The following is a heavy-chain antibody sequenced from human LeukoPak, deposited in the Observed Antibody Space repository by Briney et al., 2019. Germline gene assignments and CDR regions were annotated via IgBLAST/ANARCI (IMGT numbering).Heavy chain of an antibody. CDR3: ARVVPYYDFWSGPVDY. Sequence: GSLRLSCTASGFSLSSYAMHWVRQAPGKGLEYISAISSNGRSAYYANTVKGGLTISRDISKNMVYLQMGSLRPEDMAVYYCARVVPYYDFWSGPVDYWGQGILVTVST. D-gene: IGHD3-3*01. CDR1: GFSLSSYA. J-gene: IGHJ4*02. V-gene: IGHV3-64*01. CDR2: ISSNGRSA.